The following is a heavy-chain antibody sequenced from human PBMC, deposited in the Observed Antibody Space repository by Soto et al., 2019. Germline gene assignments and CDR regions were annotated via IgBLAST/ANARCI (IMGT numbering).Heavy chain of an antibody. V-gene: IGHV4-59*01. J-gene: IGHJ3*02. CDR3: ARTNAFHI. CDR2: IYFSGGT. Sequence: SEPLSLTCTVSGGSISSDYWSWIRQPPGEGLEWIGYIYFSGGTNYNPSLKSRVTISVDRSKNQLSLRLTSVTAADTAVYYCARTNAFHIWGQGTMVTVSS. CDR1: GGSISSDY.